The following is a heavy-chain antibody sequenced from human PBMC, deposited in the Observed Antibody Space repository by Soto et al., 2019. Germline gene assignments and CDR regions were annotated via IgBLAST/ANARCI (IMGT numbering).Heavy chain of an antibody. D-gene: IGHD2-15*01. CDR3: ARDLFVVVVAATRGMDV. CDR2: IWYDGSNK. J-gene: IGHJ6*02. CDR1: GFTFSSYG. V-gene: IGHV3-33*01. Sequence: QVQLVESGGGVVQPGRSLRLSCAASGFTFSSYGMHCVRQAPGKGLEWVAVIWYDGSNKYYADSVKGRFTISRDNSKNTLYLQMNSLRAEDTAVYYCARDLFVVVVAATRGMDVWGQGTTVTVSS.